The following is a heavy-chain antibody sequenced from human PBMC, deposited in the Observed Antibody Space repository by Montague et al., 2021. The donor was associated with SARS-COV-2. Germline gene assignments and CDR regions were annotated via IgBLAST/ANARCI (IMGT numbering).Heavy chain of an antibody. Sequence: SETLSLTCAVSGGSISSSSYYWGWIRQPPGKGLEWIGSIDYSGXTXYXXXXKXRVTISVDTSKNQFSLTLSSVTAADTAAYYCARQVDQLLVEYWFDPWGQGTLVTVSS. CDR3: ARQVDQLLVEYWFDP. V-gene: IGHV4-39*01. CDR1: GGSISSSSYY. CDR2: IDYSGXT. D-gene: IGHD2-2*01. J-gene: IGHJ5*02.